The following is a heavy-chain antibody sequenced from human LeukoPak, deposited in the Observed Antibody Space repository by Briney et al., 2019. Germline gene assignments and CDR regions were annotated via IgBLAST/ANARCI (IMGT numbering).Heavy chain of an antibody. CDR3: ARTRDGYCYGSGSYFGYYYMDV. J-gene: IGHJ6*03. CDR2: IDWDDDK. Sequence: SGPTLVKPTQTLTLTCTFSGFSLSTSGVGVDWIRQPPGKALEWLARIDWDDDKYYSTSLKTRLTISKDTSKNQVVLTMTNMDPVDTATYYCARTRDGYCYGSGSYFGYYYMDVWGKGTTVTISS. D-gene: IGHD3-10*01. CDR1: GFSLSTSGVG. V-gene: IGHV2-70*11.